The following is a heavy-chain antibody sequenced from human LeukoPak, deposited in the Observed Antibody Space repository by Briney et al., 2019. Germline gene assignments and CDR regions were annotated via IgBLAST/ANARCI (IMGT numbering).Heavy chain of an antibody. V-gene: IGHV3-20*04. CDR2: INWTGNSS. J-gene: IGHJ4*02. CDR3: ARGDVDYYDSRGYSPLDY. D-gene: IGHD3-22*01. Sequence: GGSLRLSCAASGFSFDDYGMSWVRQVPGKGLEWVSDINWTGNSSAYGDSVKGRFTISRDSAKKSLYLQMNSLRAEDTAFYYCARGDVDYYDSRGYSPLDYWGQGTLVTVSS. CDR1: GFSFDDYG.